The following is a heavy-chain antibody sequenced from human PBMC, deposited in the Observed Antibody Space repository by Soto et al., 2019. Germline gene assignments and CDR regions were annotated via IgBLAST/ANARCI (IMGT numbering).Heavy chain of an antibody. J-gene: IGHJ5*02. D-gene: IGHD6-13*01. CDR3: AKGSSSSWYNWFDP. CDR1: GFTFSSYA. V-gene: IGHV3-23*01. Sequence: GVSLRLSCAASGFTFSSYAMSWVRQARGKGLEWVSAISGSGGSTYYADSVKGRFTISRDNSKNTLYLQMNSLRAEDTAVYYCAKGSSSSWYNWFDPWGQGTLVNVSS. CDR2: ISGSGGST.